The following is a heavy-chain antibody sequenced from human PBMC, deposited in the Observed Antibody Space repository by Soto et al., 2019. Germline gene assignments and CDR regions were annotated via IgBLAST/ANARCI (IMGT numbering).Heavy chain of an antibody. D-gene: IGHD3-22*01. CDR3: VRGNYEKSIDY. V-gene: IGHV3-23*01. CDR2: ISGSGGSM. CDR1: GFTFSSYA. J-gene: IGHJ4*02. Sequence: PGGSLRLSCAASGFTFSSYAMRWVRQAPGKGLEWVSAISGSGGSMYYADSVKGRFTISRDNSKNTLYLQMNSLRAEDSAIYYCVRGNYEKSIDYWGQGTLVTVSS.